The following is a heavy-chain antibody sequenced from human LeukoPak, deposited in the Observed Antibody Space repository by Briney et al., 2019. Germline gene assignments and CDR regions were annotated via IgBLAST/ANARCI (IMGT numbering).Heavy chain of an antibody. CDR3: AREGILAAVDY. CDR1: GFTFIDYW. Sequence: PGGSLRLSCAASGFTFIDYWMSWVRQAPGKGLEWVANIKQDGSEKNYVDSMKGRFTISRDNTKKSLYLQMNSLSVEDTAIYYCAREGILAAVDYWGQGTLVTVSP. CDR2: IKQDGSEK. D-gene: IGHD6-13*01. V-gene: IGHV3-7*01. J-gene: IGHJ4*02.